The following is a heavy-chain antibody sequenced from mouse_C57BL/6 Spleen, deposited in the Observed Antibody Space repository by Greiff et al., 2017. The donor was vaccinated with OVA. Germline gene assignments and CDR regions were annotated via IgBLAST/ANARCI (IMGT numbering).Heavy chain of an antibody. CDR3: TREDTHWYFDV. Sequence: EVKVEESGEGLVKPGGSLKLSCAASGFTFSSYAMSWVRQTPEKRLEWVAYISSGGDYIYYADTVKGRFTISRDNARNTLYLQMSSLKSEDTAMYYCTREDTHWYFDVWGTGTTVTVSS. CDR1: GFTFSSYA. V-gene: IGHV5-9-1*02. CDR2: ISSGGDYI. J-gene: IGHJ1*03.